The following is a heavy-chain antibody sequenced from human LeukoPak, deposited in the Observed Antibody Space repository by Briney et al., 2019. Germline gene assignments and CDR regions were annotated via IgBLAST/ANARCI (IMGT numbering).Heavy chain of an antibody. V-gene: IGHV4-59*08. D-gene: IGHD3-22*01. Sequence: SETLSLTCSVSGGSISSNYWSWFRQPPGKGLEWIGYIYYSGSTTYNPSLKSRVTISVDTSKTQFSLKLSSVTAADTAVYYCARHFPFDSTGLLDYWGQGTLVTVSS. CDR2: IYYSGST. J-gene: IGHJ4*02. CDR3: ARHFPFDSTGLLDY. CDR1: GGSISSNY.